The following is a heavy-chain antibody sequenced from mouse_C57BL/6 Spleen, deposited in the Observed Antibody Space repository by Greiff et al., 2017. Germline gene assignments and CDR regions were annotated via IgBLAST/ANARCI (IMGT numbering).Heavy chain of an antibody. CDR1: GYTFTRYW. CDR3: ARERGTTVVAPYYFDY. J-gene: IGHJ2*01. CDR2: IDPKSGGT. V-gene: IGHV1-72*01. D-gene: IGHD1-1*01. Sequence: VQLQQPGAELVKPGASVKLSCKASGYTFTRYWMHWVKQRPGRGLEWIGRIDPKSGGTKYNEKFKSKATLTVDKPSSTAYMQLSSLTSEDSAVYYCARERGTTVVAPYYFDYWGQGTTLTVSS.